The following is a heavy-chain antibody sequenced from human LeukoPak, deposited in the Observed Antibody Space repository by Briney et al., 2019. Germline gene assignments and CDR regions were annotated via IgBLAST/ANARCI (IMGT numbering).Heavy chain of an antibody. CDR3: ARGRGSGSYYPYYYYYMDV. CDR2: IKEDGSEK. Sequence: GGSLRLSCAASGFTFSSYWMSWVRQAPGKGLEWVANIKEDGSEKSYVDSVKGRFTISRDNAKNSLYLQMNSLRAEDTAVYYCARGRGSGSYYPYYYYYMDVWGKGTTVTVSS. CDR1: GFTFSSYW. V-gene: IGHV3-7*01. J-gene: IGHJ6*03. D-gene: IGHD3-10*01.